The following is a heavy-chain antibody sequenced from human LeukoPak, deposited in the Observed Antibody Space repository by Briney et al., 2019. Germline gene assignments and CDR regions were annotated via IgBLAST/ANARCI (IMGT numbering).Heavy chain of an antibody. D-gene: IGHD2-21*02. J-gene: IGHJ4*02. CDR2: IYTSGST. Sequence: SETLSLTCTVSGGSSNSNFWSWVRQPAGKGLEWIGRIYTSGSTNYNPSLKSRVTMSVDTYKNEFSVRLSSVTAADTAVYYCARDDPLRVTATLDYWGQGTLVTVSS. CDR3: ARDDPLRVTATLDY. V-gene: IGHV4-4*07. CDR1: GGSSNSNF.